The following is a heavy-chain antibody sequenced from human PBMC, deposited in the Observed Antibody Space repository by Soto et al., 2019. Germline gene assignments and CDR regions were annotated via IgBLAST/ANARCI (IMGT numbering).Heavy chain of an antibody. CDR3: ARDGYYYGSGKHY. V-gene: IGHV3-21*01. Sequence: GGSLRLSCAASGFTFSSYSMNWVRQAPGKGLEWVSSISSSISYIYYADSVKGRFTISRDNAKNSLYLQMNSLRAEDTAVYYCARDGYYYGSGKHYWGQGTLVTVSS. D-gene: IGHD3-10*01. J-gene: IGHJ4*02. CDR1: GFTFSSYS. CDR2: ISSSISYI.